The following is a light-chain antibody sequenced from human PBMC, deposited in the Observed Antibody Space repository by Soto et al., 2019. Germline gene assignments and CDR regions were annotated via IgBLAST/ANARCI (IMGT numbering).Light chain of an antibody. CDR1: QSVSSC. V-gene: IGKV3-11*01. Sequence: EIVLTQSPATLSLSPGERATLSCRASQSVSSCLAWYQQKPGQAPRLLIYDASNRATASPARFSGSGSGTDFTLTIGRLEPGDFAVYYCQQCSNSPITFGQGTKVDIK. J-gene: IGKJ3*01. CDR3: QQCSNSPIT. CDR2: DAS.